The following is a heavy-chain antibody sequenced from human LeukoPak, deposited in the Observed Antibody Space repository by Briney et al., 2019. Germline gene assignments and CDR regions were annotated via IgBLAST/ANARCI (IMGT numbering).Heavy chain of an antibody. CDR3: ARDGASWSGYHDLDY. D-gene: IGHD3-3*01. J-gene: IGHJ4*02. CDR2: INPNSGGT. Sequence: ASVKVSCKASGYTFTGYYMHWVRQVPGQQPEWMGWINPNSGGTKYSENFEGRVTMTRDTSTTTMYMELRGLTSDDMAVYYCARDGASWSGYHDLDYWCQGTLVTVSS. CDR1: GYTFTGYY. V-gene: IGHV1-2*02.